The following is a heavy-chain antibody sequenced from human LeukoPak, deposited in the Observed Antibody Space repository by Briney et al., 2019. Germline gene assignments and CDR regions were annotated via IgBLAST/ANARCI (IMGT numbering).Heavy chain of an antibody. CDR1: GYTFTGYY. CDR2: INPNSGGT. J-gene: IGHJ4*02. Sequence: ASVKVSCKASGYTFTGYYMHWVRQAPGQGLEWMGRINPNSGGTNCAQKFQGRVTMTRDTSISTAYMELRSLRSDDTAVYYCARVLGTYGPVEHPDYWGQGTLVTVSS. V-gene: IGHV1-2*06. D-gene: IGHD7-27*01. CDR3: ARVLGTYGPVEHPDY.